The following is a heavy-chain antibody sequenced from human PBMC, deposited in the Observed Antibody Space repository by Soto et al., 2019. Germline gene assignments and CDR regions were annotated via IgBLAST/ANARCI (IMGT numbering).Heavy chain of an antibody. V-gene: IGHV1-18*04. J-gene: IGHJ4*02. Sequence: ASVKVSCKVSGSTFTSNGIGWVRQAPGQGLEWMGWISTYNENMDTAPQLQGRLTMTTDTSTTTAYMELTNLKFDDTALYYCAYVGGYCTGVYSFDLCGQGATVPVSP. D-gene: IGHD2-8*02. CDR2: ISTYNENM. CDR1: GSTFTSNG. CDR3: AYVGGYCTGVYSFDL.